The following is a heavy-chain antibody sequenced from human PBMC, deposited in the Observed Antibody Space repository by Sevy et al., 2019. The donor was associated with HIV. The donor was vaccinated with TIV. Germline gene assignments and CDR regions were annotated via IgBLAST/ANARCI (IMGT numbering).Heavy chain of an antibody. CDR1: GFTFSSYA. CDR2: ISSNGGST. Sequence: GGSLRLSCSASGFTFSSYAMHWVRQAPGKGLEYVSAISSNGGSTYYADSVKGRFTISRDNSKNTLYLQMSSLRAEDTAVYYCVKDYRAKTYYDFWSGYYTGRLSRWFDPWGQGTLVTVSS. V-gene: IGHV3-64D*06. D-gene: IGHD3-3*01. J-gene: IGHJ5*02. CDR3: VKDYRAKTYYDFWSGYYTGRLSRWFDP.